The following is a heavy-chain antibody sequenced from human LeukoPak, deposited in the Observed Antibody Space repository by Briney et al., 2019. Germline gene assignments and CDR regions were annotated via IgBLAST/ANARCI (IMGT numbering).Heavy chain of an antibody. D-gene: IGHD6-13*01. Sequence: ASVKVSCKASGYIFTSFGISWVRQAPGQGLGWMGWISPYNGNTKYSQSLQGRVTMTTDTSTSTAYLELRSLRSDDTAVYYCARERSSLAAAGLDFDYWGQGTLVTVSS. CDR3: ARERSSLAAAGLDFDY. V-gene: IGHV1-18*01. J-gene: IGHJ4*02. CDR1: GYIFTSFG. CDR2: ISPYNGNT.